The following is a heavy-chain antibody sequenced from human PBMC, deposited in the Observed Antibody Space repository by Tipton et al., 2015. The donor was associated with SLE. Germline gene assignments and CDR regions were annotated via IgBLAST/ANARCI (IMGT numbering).Heavy chain of an antibody. CDR2: ISDSGST. V-gene: IGHV4-59*08. Sequence: TLSLTCTVSGGPISTYYWSWIRQPPGKGLEWIGYISDSGSTDYNPSLKSRVTMSVDTSKNQFSLKLRSVTAADTAVYYCARQFDYTGFAHWYFDLWGRGTLVTVSS. D-gene: IGHD3-9*01. J-gene: IGHJ2*01. CDR3: ARQFDYTGFAHWYFDL. CDR1: GGPISTYY.